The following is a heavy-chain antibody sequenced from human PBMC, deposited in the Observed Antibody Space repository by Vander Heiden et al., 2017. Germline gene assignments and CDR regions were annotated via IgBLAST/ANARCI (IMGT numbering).Heavy chain of an antibody. J-gene: IGHJ6*02. CDR2: IRYRGGST. Sequence: EVQLLVSGGGLVQPGGSLRLSCAASGFSCGNYASSWVRQNQGKGLEGVSVIRYRGGSTDYAESVKGRFTISRDNSKNTLYLQMNSRRAGDTAVYYCAKEGCSSTRCYMNVWGQGTTVTVSS. CDR1: GFSCGNYA. D-gene: IGHD2-2*01. V-gene: IGHV3-23*01. CDR3: AKEGCSSTRCYMNV.